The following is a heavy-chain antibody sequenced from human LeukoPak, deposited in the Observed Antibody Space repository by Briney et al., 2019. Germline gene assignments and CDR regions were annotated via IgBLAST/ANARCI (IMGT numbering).Heavy chain of an antibody. V-gene: IGHV1-69*04. CDR3: AKDQGLTAPPPYGLDV. CDR2: IIPVLNIT. J-gene: IGHJ6*02. Sequence: GPSVKVSCKTSGYTFTAYYMHWVRQAPGQGLEWMGRIIPVLNITTYAQKFQGRVTITADTSTSTVYMELSSLRSEETAVYYCAKDQGLTAPPPYGLDVWGQGTTVIVTS. D-gene: IGHD5-18*01. CDR1: GYTFTAYY.